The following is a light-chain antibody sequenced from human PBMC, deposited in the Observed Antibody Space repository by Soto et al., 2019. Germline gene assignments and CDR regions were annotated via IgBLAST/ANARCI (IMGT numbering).Light chain of an antibody. CDR1: QGISSY. CDR3: QQLLSYPIT. Sequence: DIQLTQYPSFLSASVGDRVTITCRASQGISSYLAWYQQKPGKGPKLLIYAASTLQSGVPLRFSGSGSGTSVTLTISSLQPEDFATYYCQQLLSYPITFGQGTRLEIK. V-gene: IGKV1-9*01. J-gene: IGKJ5*01. CDR2: AAS.